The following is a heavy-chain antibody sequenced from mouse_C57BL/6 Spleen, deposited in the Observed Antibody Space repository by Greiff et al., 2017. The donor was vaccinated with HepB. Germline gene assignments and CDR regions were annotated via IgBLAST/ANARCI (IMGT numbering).Heavy chain of an antibody. D-gene: IGHD5-1*01. CDR3: ARDLSNYFDY. Sequence: EVQRVESGGGLVKPGGSLKLSCAASGFTFSSYAMSWVRQTPEKRLEWVATISDGGSYTYYPDNVKGRFTISRDNAKNNLYLQMSHLKSEDTAMYYCARDLSNYFDYWGQGTTLTVSS. CDR2: ISDGGSYT. J-gene: IGHJ2*01. CDR1: GFTFSSYA. V-gene: IGHV5-4*01.